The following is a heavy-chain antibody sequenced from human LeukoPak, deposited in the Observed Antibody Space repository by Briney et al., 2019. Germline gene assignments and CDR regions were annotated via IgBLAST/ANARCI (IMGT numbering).Heavy chain of an antibody. Sequence: HPGGSLRLSCAASGFTFSNYAMTWVRQAPGKGLEWVANIKQDGSEMYYVDSVKGRFTISRDNAKNSLYLQMNSLRAEDTAVYYCASRTYYYGSGSDPFDYWGQGTLVTVSS. J-gene: IGHJ4*02. CDR2: IKQDGSEM. D-gene: IGHD3-10*01. CDR1: GFTFSNYA. CDR3: ASRTYYYGSGSDPFDY. V-gene: IGHV3-7*03.